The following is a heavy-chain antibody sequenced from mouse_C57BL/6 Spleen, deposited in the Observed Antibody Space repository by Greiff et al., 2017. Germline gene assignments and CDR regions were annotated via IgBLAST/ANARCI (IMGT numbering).Heavy chain of an antibody. J-gene: IGHJ3*01. CDR1: GYTFTSYG. CDR2: IYPRSGHT. D-gene: IGHD1-1*01. Sequence: QVQLQQSGAELARPGASVKLSCKASGYTFTSYGISWVKQRPGQGLEWIGEIYPRSGHTYYNEKFKGQATLTADKSSSTAYMELRSLTSEDSAVSYCANYYGIRFAYWGQGTPVTVSA. V-gene: IGHV1-81*01. CDR3: ANYYGIRFAY.